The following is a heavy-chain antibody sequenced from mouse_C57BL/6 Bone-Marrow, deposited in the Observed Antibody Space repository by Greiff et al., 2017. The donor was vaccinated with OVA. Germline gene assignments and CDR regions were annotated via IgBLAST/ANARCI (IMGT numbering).Heavy chain of an antibody. Sequence: QVQLQQSGPELVKPGASVKMSCKASGYAFTSSWMHWVKQRPGKGLEWIGQIYPGDGDTNYNEKFKGKATLTADKSSSTAYMQLSSLTSEDSAVYFCARGCGDYEAMDYWGQGTSVTVSS. CDR1: GYAFTSSW. CDR3: ARGCGDYEAMDY. CDR2: IYPGDGDT. D-gene: IGHD1-1*02. V-gene: IGHV1-82*01. J-gene: IGHJ4*01.